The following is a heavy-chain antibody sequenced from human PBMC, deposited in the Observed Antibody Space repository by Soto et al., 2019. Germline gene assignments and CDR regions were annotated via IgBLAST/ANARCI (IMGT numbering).Heavy chain of an antibody. V-gene: IGHV4-39*01. Sequence: EWIASIYYSGTMYYNPSLNSRVTISVDTSKNEFSLKLTSVTAADTAVYYCTRQMLGDFWSAYPYWYFDLWGRGTLVTVSS. D-gene: IGHD3-3*01. CDR2: IYYSGTM. CDR3: TRQMLGDFWSAYPYWYFDL. J-gene: IGHJ2*01.